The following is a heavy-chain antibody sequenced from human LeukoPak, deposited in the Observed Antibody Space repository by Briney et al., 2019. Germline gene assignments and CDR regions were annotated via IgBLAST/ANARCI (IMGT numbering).Heavy chain of an antibody. V-gene: IGHV3-74*01. J-gene: IGHJ4*02. D-gene: IGHD5-12*01. CDR3: ARGYAGIDY. CDR1: GFTFSSYW. Sequence: GGSLRLSCAASGFTFSSYWMHWVRQVPGKGLLWVSRINTDGSSTIYADSVKGRFTISRDNAKNTLYLQMNSLRGEDTAVYYCARGYAGIDYWGQGTLVTVSS. CDR2: INTDGSST.